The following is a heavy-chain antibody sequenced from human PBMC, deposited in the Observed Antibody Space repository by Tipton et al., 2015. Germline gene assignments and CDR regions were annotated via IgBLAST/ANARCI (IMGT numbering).Heavy chain of an antibody. Sequence: QVQLVQSGAEVKKPGASVKVSCKASGYTFTSYGINWVRQAPGKGLEWMGWISAYNGNTSYAQKLQGRVTMTTDTSTSTAYMGLRIMRSDDTSVYYHARLRGQQLVCPYFYGMDVWGQRPRVTVSS. CDR1: GYTFTSYG. V-gene: IGHV1-18*01. D-gene: IGHD6-13*01. J-gene: IGHJ6*02. CDR2: ISAYNGNT. CDR3: ARLRGQQLVCPYFYGMDV.